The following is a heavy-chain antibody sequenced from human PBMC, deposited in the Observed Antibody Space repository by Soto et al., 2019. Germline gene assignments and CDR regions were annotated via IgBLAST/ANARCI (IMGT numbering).Heavy chain of an antibody. D-gene: IGHD6-13*01. CDR1: GFSFSDFG. CDR2: ISYDGSNK. J-gene: IGHJ6*02. CDR3: AKGMYSSSWYFYYYSMDV. Sequence: GFLRLSCAGSGFSFSDFGMHWVRQAPGKGLEWVAVISYDGSNKNYADPVKGRFTISRDTSKNMLYLQMNSLRPEDTAVYYCAKGMYSSSWYFYYYSMDVWGQGTTVNISS. V-gene: IGHV3-30*18.